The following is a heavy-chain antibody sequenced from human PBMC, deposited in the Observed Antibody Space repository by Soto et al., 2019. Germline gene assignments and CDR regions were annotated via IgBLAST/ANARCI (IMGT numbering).Heavy chain of an antibody. Sequence: PSETMSLTCTVSGGSISSGDYYWSWIRQPPGKGLEWIGYIYYSGSTYYNPSLKSRVTISVDTSKNQFSLKLSSVTAADTAVYYCARDDAPSGAAFDYWGQGTLVTVSS. J-gene: IGHJ4*02. D-gene: IGHD3-10*01. CDR3: ARDDAPSGAAFDY. CDR2: IYYSGST. CDR1: GGSISSGDYY. V-gene: IGHV4-30-4*01.